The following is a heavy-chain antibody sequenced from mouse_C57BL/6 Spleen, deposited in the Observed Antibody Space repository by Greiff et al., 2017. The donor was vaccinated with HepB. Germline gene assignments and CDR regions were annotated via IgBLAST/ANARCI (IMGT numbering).Heavy chain of an antibody. D-gene: IGHD2-3*01. CDR3: ARIYDGYLFAY. J-gene: IGHJ3*01. V-gene: IGHV3-6*01. CDR2: ISYDGSN. Sequence: EVKLVESGPGLVKPSQSLSLTCSVTGYSITSGYYWNWIRQFPGNKLEWMGYISYDGSNNYNPSLKNRIAITRDTSKNRFFLKLNSVTTEDTATYYCARIYDGYLFAYWGQGTLVTVSA. CDR1: GYSITSGYY.